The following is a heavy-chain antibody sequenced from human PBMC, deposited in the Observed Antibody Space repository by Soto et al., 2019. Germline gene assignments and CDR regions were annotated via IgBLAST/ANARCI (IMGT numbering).Heavy chain of an antibody. CDR1: GYTLPGYY. D-gene: IGHD2-15*01. V-gene: IGHV1-2*04. Sequence: ASLQVSCQAYGYTLPGYYMHWVRQARVQVLERMGWINPNSGGTNYAQKFQGWVTMTRDTSISTAYMELSRLRSDDTAVYYCARGRLGYCSGGSCYPSGAFDIWGQGRMVTGSS. J-gene: IGHJ3*02. CDR3: ARGRLGYCSGGSCYPSGAFDI. CDR2: INPNSGGT.